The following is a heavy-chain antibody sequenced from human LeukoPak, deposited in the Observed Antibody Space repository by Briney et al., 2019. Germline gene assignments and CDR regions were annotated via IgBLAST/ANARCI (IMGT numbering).Heavy chain of an antibody. CDR1: GFTFSSDA. V-gene: IGHV3-23*01. D-gene: IGHD2-15*01. J-gene: IGHJ4*02. CDR3: AKDLGYCSGGSCYPDY. Sequence: GGSLRLSCAASGFTFSSDAMSWVRQAPGKGLGWVSAISGSGGSTYYADSVKGRFNISRDNSKNTLYLQMNSLRAEDTAVYYCAKDLGYCSGGSCYPDYWGQGTLVTVSS. CDR2: ISGSGGST.